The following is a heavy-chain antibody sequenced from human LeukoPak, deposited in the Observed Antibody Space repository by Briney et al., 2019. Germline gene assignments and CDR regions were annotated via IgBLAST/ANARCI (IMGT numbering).Heavy chain of an antibody. CDR3: ARSNYDFWSGYCDY. CDR2: IYHSGST. D-gene: IGHD3-3*01. V-gene: IGHV4-38-2*01. J-gene: IGHJ4*02. CDR1: GYSISSGYY. Sequence: SETLSLTCAVSGYSISSGYYWGWIRQPPGKGLEWIESIYHSGSTYYNPSLKSRVTISVDTSKNQFSLKLSSVTAADTAVYYCARSNYDFWSGYCDYWGQGTLLTVSS.